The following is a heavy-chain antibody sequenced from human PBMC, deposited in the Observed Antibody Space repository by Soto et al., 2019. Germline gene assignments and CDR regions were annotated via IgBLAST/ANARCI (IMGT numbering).Heavy chain of an antibody. V-gene: IGHV3-30-3*01. J-gene: IGHJ4*02. CDR1: GFTFSSYA. CDR2: ISYDGSNK. Sequence: PGGSLRLSCAASGFTFSSYAMHWVRQAPGKGLEWVAVISYDGSNKYYADSVKGRFTISRDNSKNTLYLQMNSLRAEDTAVYYCAKDASPPYGFDYWGQGTLVTVSS. D-gene: IGHD3-10*01. CDR3: AKDASPPYGFDY.